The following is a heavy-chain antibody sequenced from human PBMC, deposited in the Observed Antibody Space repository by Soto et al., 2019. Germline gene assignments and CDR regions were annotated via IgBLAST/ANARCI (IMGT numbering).Heavy chain of an antibody. Sequence: EVQLLESGGGLVQPGGSRRLSCAASGFTFSSYAMSWVRQAPGKGLEWVSDISGSGGSTYYADSVKGRFTISRDNTKNTLYLQMSSLRAEDTAVYYCAKNVWGITIFGGMDVWGQGTTVTVSS. V-gene: IGHV3-23*01. CDR3: AKNVWGITIFGGMDV. J-gene: IGHJ6*02. CDR1: GFTFSSYA. D-gene: IGHD3-9*01. CDR2: ISGSGGST.